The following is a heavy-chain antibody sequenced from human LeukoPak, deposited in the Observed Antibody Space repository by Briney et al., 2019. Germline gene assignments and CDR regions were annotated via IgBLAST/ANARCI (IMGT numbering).Heavy chain of an antibody. Sequence: ASVKVSCKASGYTFTSYDINWVRQATGQGLEWMGWMNPNSGNTGYAQKFQGRVTMTRNTSISTAYMELSSLRAEDTALYYCARGHPPSYNYYAMDVWGQGTTVTVS. CDR1: GYTFTSYD. CDR3: ARGHPPSYNYYAMDV. CDR2: MNPNSGNT. V-gene: IGHV1-8*01. J-gene: IGHJ6*02.